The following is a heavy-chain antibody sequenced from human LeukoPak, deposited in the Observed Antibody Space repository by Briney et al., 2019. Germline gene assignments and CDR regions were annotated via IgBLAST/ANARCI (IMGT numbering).Heavy chain of an antibody. CDR3: AKQWVDC. J-gene: IGHJ4*02. CDR1: GFTFNNYA. Sequence: PGGSLRLSCAASGFTFNNYAMNWVRQAPGKGLEWVSSIDESGDKTHYADSVKGRFTISRDNSQNTLYLQMNSLRAVDTALYYCAKQWVDCWGQGALVTVSS. CDR2: IDESGDKT. D-gene: IGHD1-26*01. V-gene: IGHV3-23*01.